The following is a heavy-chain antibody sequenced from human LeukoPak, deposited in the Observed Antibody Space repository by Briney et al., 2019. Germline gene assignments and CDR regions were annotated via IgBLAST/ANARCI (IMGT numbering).Heavy chain of an antibody. J-gene: IGHJ3*02. D-gene: IGHD4-17*01. CDR2: IPSDGSYT. CDR3: AKDRYGDYGPFDN. CDR1: GFTFGSYA. Sequence: GRSLRLSCAASGFTFGSYAIDWVRQAPGKGLEWVALIPSDGSYTYYADSVKGRFTISRDNSKNTLSLQMNSVRPDDTAVYYCAKDRYGDYGPFDNWGQGTMVTVSS. V-gene: IGHV3-30*18.